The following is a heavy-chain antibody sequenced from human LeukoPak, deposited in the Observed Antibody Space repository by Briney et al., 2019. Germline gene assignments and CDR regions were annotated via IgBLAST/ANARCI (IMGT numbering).Heavy chain of an antibody. CDR2: INSDGSST. D-gene: IGHD1-26*01. Sequence: GGSLRLSCAASGFTFSSNWMHWVRQAPGKGLVWVSRINSDGSSTSYADSVKGRFTISRDNAKNTLYLQMNSLRAEDTAVYYCARVSGYSGSYYDIWGQGTMVTVP. CDR1: GFTFSSNW. V-gene: IGHV3-74*01. CDR3: ARVSGYSGSYYDI. J-gene: IGHJ3*02.